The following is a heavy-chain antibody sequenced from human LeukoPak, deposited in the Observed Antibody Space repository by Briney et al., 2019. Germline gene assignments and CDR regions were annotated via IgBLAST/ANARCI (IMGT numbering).Heavy chain of an antibody. CDR3: ARDPSYSSSSRWFDP. CDR2: INHSGST. J-gene: IGHJ5*02. D-gene: IGHD6-13*01. CDR1: GGSFSGYY. V-gene: IGHV4-34*01. Sequence: PSETLSLTCAVYGGSFSGYYWSWIRQPPGKGLEWIGEINHSGSTNYNPSLKSRVTISVDTSKNQFSLKLSSVTAADTAVYYCARDPSYSSSSRWFDPWGQGTLVTVSS.